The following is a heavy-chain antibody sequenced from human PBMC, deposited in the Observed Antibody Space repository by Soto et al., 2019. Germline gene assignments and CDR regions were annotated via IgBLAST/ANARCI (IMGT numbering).Heavy chain of an antibody. CDR1: GGSISSGGYY. J-gene: IGHJ5*02. CDR2: IYYSGST. Sequence: TLSLNCTVSGGSISSGGYYWSWIRQHPGKGLEWIGYIYYSGSTYYNPSLKSRVTISVDTSKNQFSLKLSSVTVADTAVYYCARIRGYDFWSGYYTGNVLPGYWFDPWGQGTLVTVSS. D-gene: IGHD3-3*01. CDR3: ARIRGYDFWSGYYTGNVLPGYWFDP. V-gene: IGHV4-31*02.